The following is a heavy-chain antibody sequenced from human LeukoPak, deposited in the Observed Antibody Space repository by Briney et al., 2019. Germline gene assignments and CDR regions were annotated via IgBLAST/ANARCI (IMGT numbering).Heavy chain of an antibody. J-gene: IGHJ4*02. D-gene: IGHD1-1*01. CDR2: INPNSGGT. Sequence: ASVKVSCKASGYTFTGYYMHWVRQAPGQGLEWMGWINPNSGGTNYAQKFQGRVTMTEDASTDTAYMGLSSLRVEDTAVYYCATFYNWNDEVLDYWGQGTLVTVSS. V-gene: IGHV1-2*02. CDR1: GYTFTGYY. CDR3: ATFYNWNDEVLDY.